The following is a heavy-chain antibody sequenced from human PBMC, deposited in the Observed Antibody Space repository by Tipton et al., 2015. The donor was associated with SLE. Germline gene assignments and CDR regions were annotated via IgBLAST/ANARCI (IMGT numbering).Heavy chain of an antibody. CDR2: IYYSGST. J-gene: IGHJ3*02. V-gene: IGHV4-59*11. Sequence: TLSLTCTVSGGSISSHYWSWFRQPPGKGLEWIGYIYYSGSTNYNPSLKSRVTISVDTSKNQFSLKLSSVTAADTAVYYCARDPLGDDAFDIWGQGTMVTVSS. D-gene: IGHD2-21*01. CDR1: GGSISSHY. CDR3: ARDPLGDDAFDI.